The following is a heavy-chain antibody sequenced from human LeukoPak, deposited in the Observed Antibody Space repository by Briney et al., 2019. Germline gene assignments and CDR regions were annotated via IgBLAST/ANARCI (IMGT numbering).Heavy chain of an antibody. J-gene: IGHJ4*02. CDR1: GGSVSSGSYY. CDR2: IYYSGST. CDR3: ARVRYSSGWYEYY. D-gene: IGHD6-19*01. Sequence: SSETLSLTCTVSGGSVSSGSYYWSWIRQPPGKGLEWIGYIYYSGSTKYNPSLKSRVTISVGTSKNQFSLKLSSVTAADTAVYYCARVRYSSGWYEYYWGQGTLVTVSS. V-gene: IGHV4-61*01.